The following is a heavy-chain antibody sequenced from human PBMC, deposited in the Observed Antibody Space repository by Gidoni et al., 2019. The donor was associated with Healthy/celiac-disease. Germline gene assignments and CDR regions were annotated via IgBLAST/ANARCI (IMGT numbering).Heavy chain of an antibody. CDR2: IWYDGSNK. CDR1: GFTFSSYG. CDR3: ARDYFYYDSGGFDY. V-gene: IGHV3-33*01. D-gene: IGHD3-22*01. J-gene: IGHJ4*02. Sequence: QVQLVESGGGVVQPGRSLRLSCAASGFTFSSYGMHWVRQAPGKGLEWVAVIWYDGSNKYYADSVKGRFTISRDNSKNTLYLQMNSLRAEDTAVYYCARDYFYYDSGGFDYWGQGTLVTVSS.